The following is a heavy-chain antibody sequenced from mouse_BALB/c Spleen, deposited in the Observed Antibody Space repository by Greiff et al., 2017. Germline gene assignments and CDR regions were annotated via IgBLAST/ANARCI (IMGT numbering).Heavy chain of an antibody. CDR2: ISSGGSYT. J-gene: IGHJ2*01. CDR1: GFTFSSYA. Sequence: EVQGVESGGGLVKPGGSLKLSCAASGFTFSSYAMSWVRQTPEKRLEWVATISSGGSYTYYPDSVKGRFTISRDNAKNTLYLQMSSLKSEDTAMYYCARRGITTARFDYWGQGTTLTVAS. D-gene: IGHD1-2*01. CDR3: ARRGITTARFDY. V-gene: IGHV5-9-3*01.